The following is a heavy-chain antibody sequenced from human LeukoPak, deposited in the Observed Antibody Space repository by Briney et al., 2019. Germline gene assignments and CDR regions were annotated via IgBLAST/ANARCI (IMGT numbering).Heavy chain of an antibody. CDR3: ASSTTVDGKYYYYYGMDV. J-gene: IGHJ6*02. CDR1: GYTFTGYY. CDR2: INPNSGGT. D-gene: IGHD4-23*01. Sequence: ASVKVSCKASGYTFTGYYMHWVRQAPGQGLEWVGWINPNSGGTNYAQKFQGRVTMTRDTSISTAYMELSRLRSDDTAVYYCASSTTVDGKYYYYYGMDVWGQGTKVTVSS. V-gene: IGHV1-2*02.